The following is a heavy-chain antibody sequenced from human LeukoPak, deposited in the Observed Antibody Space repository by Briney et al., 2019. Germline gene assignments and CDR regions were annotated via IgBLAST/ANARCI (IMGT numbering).Heavy chain of an antibody. J-gene: IGHJ4*02. CDR3: ARVSYDSSGRLDY. CDR1: GFTXSXXA. Sequence: SXRXSCAXXGFTXSXXAMSWVRQAPWXGLEWVSAISGSGGSTYYADSVKGRFTISRDNAKNSLYLQMNSLRAEDTAEYYCARVSYDSSGRLDYWGQGTLVTVSS. D-gene: IGHD3-22*01. CDR2: ISGSGGST. V-gene: IGHV3-23*01.